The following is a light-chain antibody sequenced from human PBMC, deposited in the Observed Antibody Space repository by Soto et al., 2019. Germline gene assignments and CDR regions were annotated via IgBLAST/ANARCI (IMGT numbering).Light chain of an antibody. Sequence: EVVMTQSPATLSVSPGERATLSCRASEIVSRNLACYQQKPGQAPRLLIYDASNRATGIPARFSGSGSGTDFTLTISSLEPEDFAVYYCQQRSNWITFGQGTRLEIK. CDR1: EIVSRN. CDR3: QQRSNWIT. J-gene: IGKJ5*01. V-gene: IGKV3-11*01. CDR2: DAS.